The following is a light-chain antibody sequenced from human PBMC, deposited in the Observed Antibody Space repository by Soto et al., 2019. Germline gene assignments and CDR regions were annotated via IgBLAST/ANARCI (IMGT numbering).Light chain of an antibody. V-gene: IGLV2-14*03. Sequence: QSALTQPASVSGSPGQSITISCTGTSSDVGGYNYVSWYQQHPGKAPRLMIYDVSNRPSGVSNRFSGCKSGNTASLTISGLQAEDEADYYCCSYTSSGTRVFGGGTKVTVL. J-gene: IGLJ3*02. CDR2: DVS. CDR3: CSYTSSGTRV. CDR1: SSDVGGYNY.